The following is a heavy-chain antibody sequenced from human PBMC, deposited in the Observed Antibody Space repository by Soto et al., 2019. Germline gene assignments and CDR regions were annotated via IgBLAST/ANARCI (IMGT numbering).Heavy chain of an antibody. J-gene: IGHJ4*02. CDR3: ARGNLSFDFVS. CDR1: GFNFGFFG. CDR2: ISGDGINT. V-gene: IGHV3-30*03. D-gene: IGHD3-10*01. Sequence: QIQLVESGGDVVQPGRSLRLSCAASGFNFGFFGMHWVRQAPGKGLEWVAFISGDGINTHYADSVRGRFTLSRDYSKKTMYLQIDTLREDVTALYYCARGNLSFDFVSWGQGTLVTVSS.